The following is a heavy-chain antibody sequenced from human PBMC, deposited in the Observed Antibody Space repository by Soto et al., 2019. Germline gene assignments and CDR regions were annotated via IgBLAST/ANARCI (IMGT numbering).Heavy chain of an antibody. CDR3: ARDIDYDIEY. D-gene: IGHD4-17*01. Sequence: QVQLVQSEAEVQKPGASVKVSCKTSGYIFKNYGISWVRQAPGQGLEWLGWIYPKQDRANIAQNFQGRLTLTTDTPTSTAYIELRSLRFDDSAVYFCARDIDYDIEYWGQGTLVTVSS. CDR2: IYPKQDRA. J-gene: IGHJ4*02. V-gene: IGHV1-18*01. CDR1: GYIFKNYG.